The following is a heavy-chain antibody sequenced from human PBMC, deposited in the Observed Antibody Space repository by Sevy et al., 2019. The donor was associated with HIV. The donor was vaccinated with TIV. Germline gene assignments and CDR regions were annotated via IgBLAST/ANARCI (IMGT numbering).Heavy chain of an antibody. CDR1: GFTFSSYA. V-gene: IGHV3-30*04. CDR2: ISYDGSNK. CDR3: ARDRVVVVPAATRGWFDP. D-gene: IGHD2-2*01. J-gene: IGHJ5*02. Sequence: GSLRLSCAASGFTFSSYAMHWVRQAPGKGLEWVAVISYDGSNKYYADSVKGRFTISRDNSKNTLYLQMNSLRAEDTAVYYCARDRVVVVPAATRGWFDPWGQGTLVTVSS.